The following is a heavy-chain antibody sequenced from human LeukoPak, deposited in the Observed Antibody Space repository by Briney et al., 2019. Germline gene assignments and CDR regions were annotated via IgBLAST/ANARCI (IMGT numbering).Heavy chain of an antibody. V-gene: IGHV3-23*01. CDR2: ISSNAGST. J-gene: IGHJ6*03. CDR3: ARPSLPYYYYYYMDV. CDR1: GFTFNTYG. Sequence: GGSLRLSCAASGFTFNTYGMTWVRQAPGKGLEWVSAISSNAGSTFYADSVKGRFTISRDNSKNTLYLQMNSLRAEDTAVYYCARPSLPYYYYYYMDVWGKGTTVTVSS. D-gene: IGHD1-26*01.